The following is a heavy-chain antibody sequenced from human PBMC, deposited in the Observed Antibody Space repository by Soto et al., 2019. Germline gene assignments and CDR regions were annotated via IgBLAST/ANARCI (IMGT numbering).Heavy chain of an antibody. CDR1: GFSLSTSGVG. CDR3: AHAYCSSTSCYPGHWFDP. Sequence: QITLKESGPTLVKPTQTLTLTCTFSGFSLSTSGVGVGWIRQPPGKALEWLALIYWDDDKRYSPSLKSRPTITKDTSKNQVVLTMTNMDPVDTATYYCAHAYCSSTSCYPGHWFDPWGQGTLVTVSS. V-gene: IGHV2-5*02. CDR2: IYWDDDK. D-gene: IGHD2-2*01. J-gene: IGHJ5*02.